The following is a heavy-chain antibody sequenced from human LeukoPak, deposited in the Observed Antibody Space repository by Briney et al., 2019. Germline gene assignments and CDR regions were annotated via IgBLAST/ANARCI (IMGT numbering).Heavy chain of an antibody. Sequence: PGGSLRLSCAASGFTFSSYSMNWVRQAPGKGLEWVSSISSSSSYIYYADSVKGRFTISRDNAKNSLYLQMNSLRAEDTAVYYCARDLGMTGPSWFDYWGQGTLVTVSS. V-gene: IGHV3-21*01. CDR3: ARDLGMTGPSWFDY. CDR2: ISSSSSYI. J-gene: IGHJ4*02. D-gene: IGHD1-20*01. CDR1: GFTFSSYS.